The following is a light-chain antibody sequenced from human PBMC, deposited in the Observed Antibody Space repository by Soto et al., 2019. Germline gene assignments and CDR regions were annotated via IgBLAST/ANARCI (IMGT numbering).Light chain of an antibody. V-gene: IGKV1-39*01. J-gene: IGKJ2*01. CDR1: QSIIDY. CDR2: AAS. CDR3: QHSNSSPHYT. Sequence: DIQMTQSPSSLSASVGDRVTITCRASQSIIDYLNWYQHKPGKAPQLLIYAASSLQSGVPSRFSASGCGTDFTPTISNLQPEAFATYFCQHSNSSPHYTSGQGTKLEIK.